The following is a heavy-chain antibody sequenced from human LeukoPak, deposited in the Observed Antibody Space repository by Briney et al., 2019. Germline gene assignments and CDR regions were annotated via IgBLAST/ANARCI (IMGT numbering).Heavy chain of an antibody. CDR1: GFTFSSYG. V-gene: IGHV3-33*01. J-gene: IGHJ6*02. D-gene: IGHD6-19*01. CDR3: ARDDHSSGWYVGYYYYYGMDV. CDR2: IWYDGSNK. Sequence: PGGSLRLSCAASGFTFSSYGMHWARQAPGKGLEWVAVIWYDGSNKYYADSVKGRFTISRDNSKNTLYLQMNSLRAEDTAVYYCARDDHSSGWYVGYYYYYGMDVWGQGTTVTVSS.